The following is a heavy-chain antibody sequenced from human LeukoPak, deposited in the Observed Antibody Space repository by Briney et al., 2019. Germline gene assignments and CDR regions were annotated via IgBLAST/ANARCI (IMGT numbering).Heavy chain of an antibody. CDR1: GASITSGSFY. Sequence: PSETLSLTCSVSGASITSGSFYWSWLRQSAGKGLEWIGRVYSSGRTNYNPSLESRVTMSVDTSKNRISLKLASVTAADTAVYYCVREGPLTVQVPTAIRGYYYGLDVWGQGTTVTV. J-gene: IGHJ6*02. CDR2: VYSSGRT. D-gene: IGHD2-2*02. CDR3: VREGPLTVQVPTAIRGYYYGLDV. V-gene: IGHV4-61*02.